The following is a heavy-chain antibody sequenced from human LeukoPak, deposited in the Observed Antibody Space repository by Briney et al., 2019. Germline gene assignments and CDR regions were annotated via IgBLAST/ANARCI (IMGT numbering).Heavy chain of an antibody. CDR3: ARTGPIAAAGFDY. D-gene: IGHD6-13*01. J-gene: IGHJ4*02. CDR2: IRYDGSNK. CDR1: GFTFSSYG. V-gene: IGHV3-30*02. Sequence: GGSLRLSCAASGFTFSSYGMHWVRQAPGKGLEWVAFIRYDGSNKYYADSVKGRFTISRDNSKNTLYLQVDSLRAEDTAVYYCARTGPIAAAGFDYWGQGTLVTVSS.